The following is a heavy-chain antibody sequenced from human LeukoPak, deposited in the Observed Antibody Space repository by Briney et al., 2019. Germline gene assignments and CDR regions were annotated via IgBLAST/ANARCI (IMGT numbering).Heavy chain of an antibody. Sequence: SETLSLTCTVSGGSISSGGYYWSWIRQHTGKGLEWIGNIYYIGNTYYNPSLKGRLTMSVDTSKDQFSLKLSSVTAADTAVYYCARDRNGVVNAFGIWGQGTMVTVSS. CDR2: IYYIGNT. J-gene: IGHJ3*02. CDR1: GGSISSGGYY. D-gene: IGHD2-8*01. CDR3: ARDRNGVVNAFGI. V-gene: IGHV4-31*03.